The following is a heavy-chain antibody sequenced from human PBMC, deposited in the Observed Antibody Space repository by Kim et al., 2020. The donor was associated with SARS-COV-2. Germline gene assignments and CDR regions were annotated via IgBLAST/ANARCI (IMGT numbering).Heavy chain of an antibody. Sequence: SETLSLTCTVSGGSISSYYWSWIRQPPGKGLEWIGCIYYSGSTNYNPSLKSRVTISVATSKNQFSLKLSSVTAADTAVYYCARDRAYCGGDCSGWFDPWGQGTLVTVSS. J-gene: IGHJ5*02. CDR2: IYYSGST. V-gene: IGHV4-59*13. CDR1: GGSISSYY. D-gene: IGHD2-21*02. CDR3: ARDRAYCGGDCSGWFDP.